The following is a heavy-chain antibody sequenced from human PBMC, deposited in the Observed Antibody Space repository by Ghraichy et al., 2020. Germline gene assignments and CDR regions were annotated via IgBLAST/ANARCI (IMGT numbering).Heavy chain of an antibody. V-gene: IGHV3-15*01. CDR3: ATDRPKWELGTFDI. D-gene: IGHD1-26*01. J-gene: IGHJ3*02. CDR2: IKSKSDGGTT. Sequence: GESLNISCAASGFTFTNAWMSWVRQAPGKGLEWVGRIKSKSDGGTTHYAAPVKDRFTISRDDSKNTLYLQMNSLKTEDTAVYFCATDRPKWELGTFDIWGQGTVVTVSS. CDR1: GFTFTNAW.